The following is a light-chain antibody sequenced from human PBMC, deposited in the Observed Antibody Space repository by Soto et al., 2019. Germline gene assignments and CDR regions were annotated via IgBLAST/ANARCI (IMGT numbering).Light chain of an antibody. Sequence: QSALTQPASVSGSPGQSITISCTGTSSNVGSYDLVSWYQQHPGKAPKVMIYEGSKRPSGVSNRFSGSKPGNTASLTISGLQAEDEADYYCCSYAGSRTLDVVFGGGTKLTVL. CDR1: SSNVGSYDL. J-gene: IGLJ2*01. CDR2: EGS. CDR3: CSYAGSRTLDVV. V-gene: IGLV2-23*03.